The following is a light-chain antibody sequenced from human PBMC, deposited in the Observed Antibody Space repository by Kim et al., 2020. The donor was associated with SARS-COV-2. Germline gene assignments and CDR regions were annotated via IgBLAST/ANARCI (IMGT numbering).Light chain of an antibody. CDR1: QSVTSSS. Sequence: EIVLTQSPGTLSLSPGERVTLSCRASQSVTSSSLAWYQQKPGQGPRLLIYGASSRATDIPDRFSGGGSGADFTLTISRLEPEDFAVYYCHQYGSSPQTFGGGTKMDIK. V-gene: IGKV3-20*01. J-gene: IGKJ4*01. CDR3: HQYGSSPQT. CDR2: GAS.